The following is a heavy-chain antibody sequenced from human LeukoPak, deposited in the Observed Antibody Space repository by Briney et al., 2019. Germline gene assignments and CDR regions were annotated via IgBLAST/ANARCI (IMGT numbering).Heavy chain of an antibody. D-gene: IGHD6-19*01. V-gene: IGHV4-38-2*02. CDR2: IYHSGST. Sequence: SETLSLTCTVSGYSISSGYYWGWIRQPPGKGLEWIGSIYHSGSTYYNPSLKSRVTISVDTSKNQFSLKLSSVTAADTAVYYCTRQPVAGTVYYFDYWGQGTLVTVSS. CDR3: TRQPVAGTVYYFDY. CDR1: GYSISSGYY. J-gene: IGHJ4*02.